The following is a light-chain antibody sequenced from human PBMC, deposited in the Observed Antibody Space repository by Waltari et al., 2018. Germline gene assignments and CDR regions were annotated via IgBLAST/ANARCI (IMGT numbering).Light chain of an antibody. CDR1: PSLRSW. CDR3: QHYTRYSIT. Sequence: DIQMTQSPSTLSASIGDRVTITCRASPSLRSWLAWYQQSPGKAPKPLVYDASTLQSGVPSRFSGSGSGTEFTLTISSLQPEDFATYYCQHYTRYSITFGQGTRLEIK. J-gene: IGKJ5*01. CDR2: DAS. V-gene: IGKV1-5*01.